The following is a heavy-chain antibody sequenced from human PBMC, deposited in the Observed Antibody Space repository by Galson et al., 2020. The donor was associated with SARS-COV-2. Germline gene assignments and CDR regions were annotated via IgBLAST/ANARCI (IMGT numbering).Heavy chain of an antibody. D-gene: IGHD3-3*01. V-gene: IGHV3-48*04. CDR2: ISSSSSTI. Sequence: GGSLRLSCAASRFTFSSYSMNWVRQAPGKGLEWVSYISSSSSTIYYADSVKGRFTISRDNAKNSLYLQMNSLRAEDTAVYYCAMSLGPYYDFWSGVNWGQGTMVTVSS. J-gene: IGHJ3*01. CDR1: RFTFSSYS. CDR3: AMSLGPYYDFWSGVN.